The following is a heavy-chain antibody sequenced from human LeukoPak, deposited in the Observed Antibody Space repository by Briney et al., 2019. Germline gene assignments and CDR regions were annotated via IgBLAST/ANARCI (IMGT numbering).Heavy chain of an antibody. D-gene: IGHD3-16*01. Sequence: SETLSLTCTVSGGSISSSSYHWGWIRQPPGKGLEWIGSIYYSGSTYYNPSIKSRVTISVDTSKNQFSLKLSSVTAADTAVYYCARRNLGGVMGATQQIDYWGQGTLVTVSS. CDR1: GGSISSSSYH. V-gene: IGHV4-39*01. J-gene: IGHJ4*02. CDR2: IYYSGST. CDR3: ARRNLGGVMGATQQIDY.